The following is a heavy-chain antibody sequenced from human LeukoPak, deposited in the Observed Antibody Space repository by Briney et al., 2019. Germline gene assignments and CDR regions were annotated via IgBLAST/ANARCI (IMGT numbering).Heavy chain of an antibody. D-gene: IGHD5-12*01. CDR3: ARTRPRWLPNFDY. J-gene: IGHJ4*02. V-gene: IGHV3-11*01. CDR2: ISSSGTTI. Sequence: PGGSLRLSCAASGFTFSDYCMSWIRQAPGKGLEWISYISSSGTTIYYADSVKGRFTISRDNSKNTLYLQMNSLRAEDTAVYYCARTRPRWLPNFDYWGQGTLVTVSS. CDR1: GFTFSDYC.